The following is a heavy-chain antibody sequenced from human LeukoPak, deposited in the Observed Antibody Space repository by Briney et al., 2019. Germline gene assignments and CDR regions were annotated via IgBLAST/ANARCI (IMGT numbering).Heavy chain of an antibody. J-gene: IGHJ4*02. V-gene: IGHV3-23*01. D-gene: IGHD6-19*01. CDR3: AHSSGWYTYYFDY. Sequence: GGSLRLSCAASGFTFSSYSMNWVRQAPGKGLEWVSAISGSGGSTYYADSVKGRFTISRDNSKNTLYLQMNSLRAEDTAVYYCAHSSGWYTYYFDYWGQGTLVTVSS. CDR1: GFTFSSYS. CDR2: ISGSGGST.